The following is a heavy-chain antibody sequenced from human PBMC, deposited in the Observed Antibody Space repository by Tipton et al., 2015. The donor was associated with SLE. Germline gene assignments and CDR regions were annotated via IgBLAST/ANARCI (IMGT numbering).Heavy chain of an antibody. Sequence: SLRLSCAASGFTFSSYGMHWVRQAPGKGLEWLTFIQNDGSNKYYADSVKGRFTISRDNSKNTVSLQMNSLRVEDTAVYYCVTAAPSGHWGQGTLVTVSS. V-gene: IGHV3-30*02. CDR3: VTAAPSGH. D-gene: IGHD1-1*01. CDR1: GFTFSSYG. J-gene: IGHJ4*02. CDR2: IQNDGSNK.